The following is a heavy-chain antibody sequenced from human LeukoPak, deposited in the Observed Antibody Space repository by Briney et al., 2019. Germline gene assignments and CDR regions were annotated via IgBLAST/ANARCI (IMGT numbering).Heavy chain of an antibody. Sequence: PSETLSLTCTVSGGSISSYYWSWIRQPPGKGLEWIWYIYYTGSTNYNPSLKSRVTISVDTSKNHFSLKLTSVTAADTAVYYCARMYDRSGYSYPFDYWGQGTLVTVSS. J-gene: IGHJ4*02. CDR3: ARMYDRSGYSYPFDY. CDR1: GGSISSYY. V-gene: IGHV4-59*08. D-gene: IGHD3-22*01. CDR2: IYYTGST.